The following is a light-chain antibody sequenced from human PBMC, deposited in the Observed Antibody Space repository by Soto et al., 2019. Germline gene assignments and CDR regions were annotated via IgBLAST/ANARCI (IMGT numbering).Light chain of an antibody. CDR2: KAS. CDR1: QSISSY. V-gene: IGKV1-5*03. CDR3: QHYNSYSEA. J-gene: IGKJ1*01. Sequence: DIQMTQSPTTLSASVGARVTITCRASQSISSYLNWYQQKPGKAPKLLIYKASSLESGVPSRFSGSGSGTEFTLTISSLQPDDFATYYCQHYNSYSEAVGQGNKVDIK.